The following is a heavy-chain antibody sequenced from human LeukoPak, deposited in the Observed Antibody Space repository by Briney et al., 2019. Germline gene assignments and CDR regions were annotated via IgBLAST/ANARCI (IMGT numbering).Heavy chain of an antibody. CDR1: GYPFTGYY. J-gene: IGHJ5*02. Sequence: ASVKVSCKASGYPFTGYYIHWVRQAPGQGLEWMGWINPDSGATNYAQKFQGRVTMTRDTSISTAYMELSRLRSDDTAVYYCARALYTWLQPSFGTWGQGTLVTVSS. CDR3: ARALYTWLQPSFGT. CDR2: INPDSGAT. V-gene: IGHV1-2*02. D-gene: IGHD5-18*01.